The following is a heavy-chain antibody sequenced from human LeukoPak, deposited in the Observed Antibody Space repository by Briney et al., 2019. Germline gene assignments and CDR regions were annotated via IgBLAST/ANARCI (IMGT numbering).Heavy chain of an antibody. CDR1: GFTFSSYG. CDR3: AKSYRAAAGPANWFDP. CDR2: IRYDGSNK. D-gene: IGHD6-13*01. J-gene: IGHJ5*02. V-gene: IGHV3-30*02. Sequence: AGGSLRLSCAASGFTFSSYGMHWVRQAPGKGLEWVAFIRYDGSNKYYADSVKGRFTISRDNSKNTLYLQMNSLRAEDTAVYYCAKSYRAAAGPANWFDPWGQGTLVTVSS.